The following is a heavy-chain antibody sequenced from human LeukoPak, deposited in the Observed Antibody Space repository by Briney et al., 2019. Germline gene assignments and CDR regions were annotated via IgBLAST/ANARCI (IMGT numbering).Heavy chain of an antibody. CDR3: AGDTHSSSWYDH. J-gene: IGHJ5*02. D-gene: IGHD6-19*01. CDR1: GFTVSSIY. Sequence: GGSLRLSCAVSGFTVSSIYMSWVRQAPGKGLEWVSFIYSDGNTYYADSVKGRFTLSRDSSRNTLYLQMNSLRVDDTAVYYCAGDTHSSSWYDHWGPGTLVTVSS. V-gene: IGHV3-53*01. CDR2: IYSDGNT.